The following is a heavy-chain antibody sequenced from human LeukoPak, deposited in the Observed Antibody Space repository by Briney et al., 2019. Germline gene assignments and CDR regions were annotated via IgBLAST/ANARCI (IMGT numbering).Heavy chain of an antibody. CDR3: ARAGTESKWGLPRADYYYMDV. J-gene: IGHJ6*03. CDR1: GGTFSSYA. Sequence: ASVKVSCKASGGTFSSYAISWVRQAPGQGLEWMGGIIPIFGTANYAQKFQGRVTITADKSTSTAYMELSNVRSDDTALYYCARAGTESKWGLPRADYYYMDVWGKGTTVTVSS. D-gene: IGHD7-27*01. V-gene: IGHV1-69*06. CDR2: IIPIFGTA.